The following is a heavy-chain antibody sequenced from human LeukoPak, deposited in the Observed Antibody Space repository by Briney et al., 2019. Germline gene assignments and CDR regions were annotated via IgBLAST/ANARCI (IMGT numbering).Heavy chain of an antibody. D-gene: IGHD1-26*01. CDR3: ARASSGTYYYFDY. Sequence: SDTLSLTCTLSGGSMRNYSWSWMRPPAPKGLEWIGRIYTSGSPNYNPSLKSRVTMSVDTSKNQFSLKLSSVTAADTAVYYCARASSGTYYYFDYWGQGTLVTVSS. CDR2: IYTSGSP. V-gene: IGHV4-4*07. CDR1: GGSMRNYS. J-gene: IGHJ4*02.